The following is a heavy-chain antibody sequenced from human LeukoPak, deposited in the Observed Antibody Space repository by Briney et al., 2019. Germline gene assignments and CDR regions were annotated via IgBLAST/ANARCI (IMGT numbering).Heavy chain of an antibody. Sequence: ASVKVSCKASGYTFTSYGISWVRQAPGQGLEWRGWISAYNGNTNYAQKLQGRVTMTTDTSTSTAYMELRSLRSDDTAVYYCARVPAQWELPPHTPARFDYWGQGTLVTVSS. V-gene: IGHV1-18*01. J-gene: IGHJ4*02. CDR1: GYTFTSYG. D-gene: IGHD1-26*01. CDR3: ARVPAQWELPPHTPARFDY. CDR2: ISAYNGNT.